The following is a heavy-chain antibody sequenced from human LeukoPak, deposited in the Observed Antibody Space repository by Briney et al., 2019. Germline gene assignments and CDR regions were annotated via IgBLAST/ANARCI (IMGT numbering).Heavy chain of an antibody. Sequence: GGSLRLSCAASGFTFSSYSMNWVRQAPGKGLEWVSSISSSSSYIYYADSVKGRFTISRDNAKNSLYLQMNSLRAEDTAVYYCARARWIQLWSDYXGQGTLVTVSS. CDR1: GFTFSSYS. D-gene: IGHD5-18*01. V-gene: IGHV3-21*01. J-gene: IGHJ4*02. CDR2: ISSSSSYI. CDR3: ARARWIQLWSDY.